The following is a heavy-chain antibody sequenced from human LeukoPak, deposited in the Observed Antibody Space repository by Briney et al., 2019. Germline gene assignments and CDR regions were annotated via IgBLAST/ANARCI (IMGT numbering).Heavy chain of an antibody. D-gene: IGHD5-24*01. CDR3: ASVYKHGMDV. V-gene: IGHV1-46*01. Sequence: ASVTVSCKASGYTVTSYYMRWVRQAPGQGLEWMAILNPSGGSSNYAQKFQGRATLTRATSTGTVYMELSSLRSEDTAVYYCASVYKHGMDVWGQGTTVTVSS. CDR1: GYTVTSYY. CDR2: LNPSGGSS. J-gene: IGHJ6*02.